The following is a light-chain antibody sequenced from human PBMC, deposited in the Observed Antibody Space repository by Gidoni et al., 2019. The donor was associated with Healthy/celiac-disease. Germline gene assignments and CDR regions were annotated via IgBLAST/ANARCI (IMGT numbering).Light chain of an antibody. CDR3: QQRSNWPLFT. V-gene: IGKV3-11*01. J-gene: IGKJ3*01. CDR2: DAS. CDR1: QSVSSY. Sequence: ELVLTQSPATLSLSPGERTTLSCRSSQSVSSYLAWYQQKPGQAPRLLIYDASNRATGIPARFSGSGSGTDFTLTISSLEHEDFAVYYCQQRSNWPLFTFGPGTKVDIK.